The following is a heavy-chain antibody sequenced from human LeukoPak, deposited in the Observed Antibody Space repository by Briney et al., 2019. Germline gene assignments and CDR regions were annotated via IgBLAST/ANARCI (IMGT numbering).Heavy chain of an antibody. Sequence: PSETLSLTCAVYGGSFSGYYWSRIRQPPGKGLEWIGEINHSGSTNYNPSLKSRVTISVDTSKNQFSLKLSSVTAADTAGYYCARATKLRSRYYYYYYMDVWGKGTTVTVSS. V-gene: IGHV4-34*01. CDR1: GGSFSGYY. CDR3: ARATKLRSRYYYYYYMDV. D-gene: IGHD1-7*01. CDR2: INHSGST. J-gene: IGHJ6*03.